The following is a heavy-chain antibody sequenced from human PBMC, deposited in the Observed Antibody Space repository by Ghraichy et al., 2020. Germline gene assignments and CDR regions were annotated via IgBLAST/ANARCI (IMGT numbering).Heavy chain of an antibody. CDR1: GFTFSSYS. J-gene: IGHJ6*02. D-gene: IGHD4-23*01. CDR2: ITSSSRTI. Sequence: GGSLRLSCVGSGFTFSSYSMNWVRQSPGKGLEWVSYITSSSRTITYAGSVKGRFTISRDNAQNSLYLQMNSLRDEDTAVYYCARGSRGVRFFYYDGMDVWGQGNTGNGSS. V-gene: IGHV3-48*02. CDR3: ARGSRGVRFFYYDGMDV.